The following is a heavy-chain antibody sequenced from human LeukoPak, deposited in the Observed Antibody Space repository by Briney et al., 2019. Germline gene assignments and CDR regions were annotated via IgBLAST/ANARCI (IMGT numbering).Heavy chain of an antibody. CDR1: GYTFTTYN. V-gene: IGHV1-18*01. Sequence: ASVKVSCKASGYTFTTYNINWVRQAPGQGLEWMGWISGYNGNTNYAQKLQGRVTMTTDTSTSTAYMEMRSLKSDDTAVYYCASLKNYYDSSGYLVTNAFDIWGQGTMVTVSS. J-gene: IGHJ3*02. D-gene: IGHD3-22*01. CDR3: ASLKNYYDSSGYLVTNAFDI. CDR2: ISGYNGNT.